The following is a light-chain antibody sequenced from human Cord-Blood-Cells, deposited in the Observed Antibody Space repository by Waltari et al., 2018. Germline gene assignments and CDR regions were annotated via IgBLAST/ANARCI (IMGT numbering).Light chain of an antibody. CDR2: EGS. J-gene: IGLJ3*02. V-gene: IGLV2-23*01. CDR1: SSDVGLYNL. Sequence: QSALTPPASVSGSPGQSITISCTGTSSDVGLYNLFSWYQQHPGKAPKLMIYEGSKRPSGVSNRFSGSKSGNTASLTISGLQAEDEADYYCCSYAGSSTPWVFGGGTKLTVL. CDR3: CSYAGSSTPWV.